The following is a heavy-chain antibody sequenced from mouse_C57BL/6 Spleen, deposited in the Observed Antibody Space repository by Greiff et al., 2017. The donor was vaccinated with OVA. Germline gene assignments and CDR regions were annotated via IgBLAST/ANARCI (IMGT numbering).Heavy chain of an antibody. V-gene: IGHV1-4*01. D-gene: IGHD1-1*01. Sequence: QVHVKQSGAELARPGASVKMSCKASGYTFTSYTMHWVKQRPGQGLEWIGYINPSSGYTKYNQKFKDKATLTADKSSSTAYMQLSSLTSEDSAVYYCAREYLDYYGSSFFDYWGKGTTLTVSS. CDR3: AREYLDYYGSSFFDY. CDR2: INPSSGYT. J-gene: IGHJ2*01. CDR1: GYTFTSYT.